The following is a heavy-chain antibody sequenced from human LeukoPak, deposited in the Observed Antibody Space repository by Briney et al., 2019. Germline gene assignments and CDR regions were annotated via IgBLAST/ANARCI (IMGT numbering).Heavy chain of an antibody. V-gene: IGHV1-18*01. Sequence: ASVKVSCKASGYTFTSYDINWVRQAPGQGLEWMGWISAYNGNTNYAQKLQGRVTMTTDTSTSTAYMELRSLRSDDTAVYYCARDCSSTSCYSSDAFDIWGQGTMVTVSS. J-gene: IGHJ3*02. CDR3: ARDCSSTSCYSSDAFDI. CDR1: GYTFTSYD. D-gene: IGHD2-2*01. CDR2: ISAYNGNT.